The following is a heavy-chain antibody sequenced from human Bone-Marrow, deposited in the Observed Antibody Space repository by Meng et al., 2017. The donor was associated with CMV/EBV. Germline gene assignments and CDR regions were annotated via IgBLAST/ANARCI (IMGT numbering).Heavy chain of an antibody. V-gene: IGHV3-48*03. CDR3: ARGFSKVY. CDR2: ISSAGAI. Sequence: GESLKISCAASGFTFSSYEMNWVRQAPGKGLEWVSYISSAGAIYYADSVTGRFTISRDNAKNSLYLQVNSLRAEDTAVYYCARGFSKVYWGQGTLVTVSS. D-gene: IGHD2-2*01. J-gene: IGHJ4*02. CDR1: GFTFSSYE.